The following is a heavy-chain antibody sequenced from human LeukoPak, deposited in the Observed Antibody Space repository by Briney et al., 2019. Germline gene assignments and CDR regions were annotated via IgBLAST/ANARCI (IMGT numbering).Heavy chain of an antibody. Sequence: GGSLRLSCAASGFTFSSYWMSWVRQAAGKGLEWVANIKQDESEKYYVDSVKGRFTISRDNAKNSLYLQINSLRAEDTAVYYCARDHPYYDFWSVNDYWGQGTLVTVSS. CDR3: ARDHPYYDFWSVNDY. V-gene: IGHV3-7*01. CDR1: GFTFSSYW. J-gene: IGHJ4*02. D-gene: IGHD3-3*01. CDR2: IKQDESEK.